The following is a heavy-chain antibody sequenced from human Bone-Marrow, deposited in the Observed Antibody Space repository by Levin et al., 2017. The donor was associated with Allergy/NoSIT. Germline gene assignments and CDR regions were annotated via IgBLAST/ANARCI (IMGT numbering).Heavy chain of an antibody. V-gene: IGHV3-21*01. CDR2: MTSGSNKI. CDR3: AGEGIEFWRSMDV. D-gene: IGHD3-3*01. J-gene: IGHJ6*02. CDR1: GFSFSTFT. Sequence: GGSLRLSCAASGFSFSTFTMTWVRLLPGKGMEWVASMTSGSNKIYYANSVKGRFTISIDSSLHLQMNSLRVEDTAVYYCAGEGIEFWRSMDVWGQGTTVTVSS.